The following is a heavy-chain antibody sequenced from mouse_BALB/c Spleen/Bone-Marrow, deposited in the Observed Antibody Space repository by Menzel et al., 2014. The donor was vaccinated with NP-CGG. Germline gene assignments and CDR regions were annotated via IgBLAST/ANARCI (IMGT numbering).Heavy chain of an antibody. V-gene: IGHV2-9*02. D-gene: IGHD1-1*01. J-gene: IGHJ4*01. Sequence: QVQLKDSGPGLVAPSQSLSIPCTVSGFSLTSYGVHWVRQPPGKGLEWLGVIWAGGSTNYNSALMSRLSISKDNSKSQVFLKMNSLQTDDTAMYYCARGYYYGSTYYYAMDYWGQGTSVTVSS. CDR2: IWAGGST. CDR3: ARGYYYGSTYYYAMDY. CDR1: GFSLTSYG.